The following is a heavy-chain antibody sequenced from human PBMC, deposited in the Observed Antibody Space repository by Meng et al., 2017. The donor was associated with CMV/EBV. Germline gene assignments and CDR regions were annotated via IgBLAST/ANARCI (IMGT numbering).Heavy chain of an antibody. J-gene: IGHJ5*02. Sequence: QGQLVEYGAEVKKAGASVKVSCKASGYTFTSYGISWVRQAPGQGLEWMGWISAYTGHTHYAQNLPGRVTMTTATSPSTAYMELRSPRSDDTAVYYCARVGGGNWFDPWGQGTLVTVSS. CDR1: GYTFTSYG. CDR3: ARVGGGNWFDP. V-gene: IGHV1-18*01. D-gene: IGHD3-16*01. CDR2: ISAYTGHT.